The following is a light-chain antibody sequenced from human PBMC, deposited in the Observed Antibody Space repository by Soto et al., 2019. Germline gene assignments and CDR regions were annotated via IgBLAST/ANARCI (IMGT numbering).Light chain of an antibody. CDR2: AAS. CDR3: EQHVNSVYI. Sequence: EIVLTQSPGTLSLSPGEGATLSCRASESISSSYLAWYQQRPGQSPRLLIYAASSRAAGIPDRFSGSGSGADFTLTISRLEPEDFAVYYCEQHVNSVYIFGQGTRLEIK. J-gene: IGKJ2*01. CDR1: ESISSSY. V-gene: IGKV3-20*01.